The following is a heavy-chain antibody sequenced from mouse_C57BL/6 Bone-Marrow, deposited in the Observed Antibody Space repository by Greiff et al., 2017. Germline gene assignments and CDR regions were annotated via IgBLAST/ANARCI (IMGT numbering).Heavy chain of an antibody. V-gene: IGHV14-4*01. Sequence: VQLKESGAELVRPGASVKLSCTASGFNIKDDYMHWVKQRPEQGLEWIGWIDPENGGTEYAAKFQGKATITADTASNTAYLQLSSLTSEDTAVYYCTPKYDDPAWVAYWGQGTLVTVSA. D-gene: IGHD2-14*01. J-gene: IGHJ3*01. CDR1: GFNIKDDY. CDR2: IDPENGGT. CDR3: TPKYDDPAWVAY.